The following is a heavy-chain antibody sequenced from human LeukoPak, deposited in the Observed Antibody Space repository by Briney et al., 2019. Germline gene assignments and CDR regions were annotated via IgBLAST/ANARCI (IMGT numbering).Heavy chain of an antibody. J-gene: IGHJ5*02. CDR2: ITSDGSDT. CDR1: GFTFSSYW. CDR3: SRDRRTWFDP. Sequence: PGGSLRLSCAASGFTFSSYWIHWVRQVPGKGLVWVSRITSDGSDTIYADSVKGRFTISRDNAKNRLYLQMNRLRAEDTALYYCSRDRRTWFDPWGQGTLVTVSS. V-gene: IGHV3-74*01.